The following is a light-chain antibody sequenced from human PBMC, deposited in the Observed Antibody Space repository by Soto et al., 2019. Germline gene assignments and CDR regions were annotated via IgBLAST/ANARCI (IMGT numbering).Light chain of an antibody. CDR3: RQYGRSLGSA. J-gene: IGKJ4*01. Sequence: DIVMTQSPAILSVSLGERATLSCLASQSISDNLAWYQQRSGQAPRLLIYGASTRATGVPARFSGSGSGTEFTLTISSLQSDDFAVYYCRQYGRSLGSAIGGGTKVEIK. V-gene: IGKV3-15*01. CDR1: QSISDN. CDR2: GAS.